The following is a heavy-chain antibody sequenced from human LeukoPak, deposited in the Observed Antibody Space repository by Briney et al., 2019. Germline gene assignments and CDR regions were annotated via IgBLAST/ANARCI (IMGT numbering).Heavy chain of an antibody. D-gene: IGHD5-18*01. CDR1: GFTFSSYS. Sequence: GGSLRLSCAASGFTFSSYSMNWVRQAPGKGLERVSSISSSSSYIYYADSVKGRFTISRDNAKNSLYLQMNSLRAEDTAVYYCARDQVGYSYGPPNHDAFDIWGQGTMVTVSS. CDR3: ARDQVGYSYGPPNHDAFDI. CDR2: ISSSSSYI. J-gene: IGHJ3*02. V-gene: IGHV3-21*01.